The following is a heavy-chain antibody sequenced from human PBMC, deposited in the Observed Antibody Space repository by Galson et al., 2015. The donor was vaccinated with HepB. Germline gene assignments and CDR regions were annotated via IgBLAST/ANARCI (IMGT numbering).Heavy chain of an antibody. J-gene: IGHJ4*02. CDR3: ASAHTVTTGGAFDY. V-gene: IGHV4-59*11. CDR1: GASTSSHY. D-gene: IGHD4-17*01. Sequence: SETLSLTCTVSGASTSSHYWSWIRQPPGKGLEWIGYIYYSGSTNYNPSLKSRVTISVDTSKNQFSLKLSSVTAADTAVYYCASAHTVTTGGAFDYWGQGTLVTVPS. CDR2: IYYSGST.